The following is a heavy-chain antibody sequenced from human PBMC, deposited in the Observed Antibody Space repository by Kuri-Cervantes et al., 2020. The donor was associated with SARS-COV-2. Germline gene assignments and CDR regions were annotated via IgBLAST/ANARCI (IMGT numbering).Heavy chain of an antibody. CDR3: AKDQWELLGGGY. D-gene: IGHD1-26*01. Sequence: GGSLRLFCAVSGFTVSRNYMSWVRQAPGKELEWVSVTYSGGNAYYADSVKGRFTISTDDSKNTLYLQLNSLRAEDSAVYYCAKDQWELLGGGYWGQGTLVTVSS. CDR1: GFTVSRNY. V-gene: IGHV3-53*01. J-gene: IGHJ4*02. CDR2: TYSGGNA.